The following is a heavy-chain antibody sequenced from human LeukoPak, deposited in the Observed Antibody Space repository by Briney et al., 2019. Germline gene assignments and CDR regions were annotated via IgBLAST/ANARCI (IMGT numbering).Heavy chain of an antibody. CDR3: ASLSGLRFKAEYFQH. CDR2: ISSSSSYI. V-gene: IGHV3-21*01. CDR1: GFTFSSYS. J-gene: IGHJ1*01. D-gene: IGHD5-12*01. Sequence: GGSLRLSCAASGFTFSSYSMNWVRQAPGKGLEWVSSISSSSSYIYYADSVKGRFTISRDNAKNPLYLQTNSLRAEDTAVYYCASLSGLRFKAEYFQHWGQGTLVTVSS.